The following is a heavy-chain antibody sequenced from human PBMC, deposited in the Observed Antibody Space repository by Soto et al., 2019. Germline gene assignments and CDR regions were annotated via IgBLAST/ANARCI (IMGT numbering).Heavy chain of an antibody. Sequence: PGGSLRLSCAASGFTFIDYYMSWIRQAPGKGLEWVSYISSSSSYTNYADSVKGRFTISRDNAKNSLHLQMNSLRAEDTAVYYCARFTIFGVVPSGGMDVWGQGTTVTVSS. CDR1: GFTFIDYY. D-gene: IGHD3-3*01. CDR3: ARFTIFGVVPSGGMDV. J-gene: IGHJ6*02. CDR2: ISSSSSYT. V-gene: IGHV3-11*06.